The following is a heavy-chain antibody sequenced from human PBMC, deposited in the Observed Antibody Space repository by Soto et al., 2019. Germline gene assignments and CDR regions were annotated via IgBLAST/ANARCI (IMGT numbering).Heavy chain of an antibody. V-gene: IGHV5-51*01. CDR1: GYSFTSYW. D-gene: IGHD3-9*01. CDR2: IYPGDSDT. J-gene: IGHJ6*02. CDR3: ARAPYDILTGYSVNDYYYYGMDV. Sequence: PGESLKISFKGSGYSFTSYWIGWVRQMPGKGLEWMGIIYPGDSDTRYSPSFQGQVTISADKSISTAYLQWSSLKASDTAMYYCARAPYDILTGYSVNDYYYYGMDVWGQGTTVTVSS.